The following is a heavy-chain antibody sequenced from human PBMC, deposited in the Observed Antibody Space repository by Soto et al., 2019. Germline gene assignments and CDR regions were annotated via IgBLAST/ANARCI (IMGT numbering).Heavy chain of an antibody. CDR3: ARPGYCSGGSCYDAFDI. CDR1: GYMFYSYY. J-gene: IGHJ3*02. CDR2: INPSGGST. V-gene: IGHV1-46*02. D-gene: IGHD2-15*01. Sequence: ASVKVSCKASGYMFYSYYIHWVRQAPGQGLEWMGLINPSGGSTTYAQNFQGRVTLTRDTSTSTVYMELSRLRSEDTAVYYCARPGYCSGGSCYDAFDIRGQGTMVTVSS.